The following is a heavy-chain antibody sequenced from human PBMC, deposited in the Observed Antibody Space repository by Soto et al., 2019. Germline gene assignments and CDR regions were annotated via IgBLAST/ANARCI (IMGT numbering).Heavy chain of an antibody. Sequence: QTLSLTCAISGDSVSSNSAAWNWIRQSPSRGLEWLGRTYYRSKWYNDYAVSVKSRITINPDTSKSQFSLQLNSVTPEDTAVYYCARADLGYSSSWYEYYFDYWGQGTLVTVSS. CDR2: TYYRSKWYN. CDR1: GDSVSSNSAA. V-gene: IGHV6-1*01. CDR3: ARADLGYSSSWYEYYFDY. D-gene: IGHD6-13*01. J-gene: IGHJ4*02.